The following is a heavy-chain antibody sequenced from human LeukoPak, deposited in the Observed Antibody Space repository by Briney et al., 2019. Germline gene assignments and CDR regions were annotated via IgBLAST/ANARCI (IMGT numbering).Heavy chain of an antibody. CDR3: ARGAEVVGPTGTQQYYYYYYYMDV. D-gene: IGHD1-26*01. CDR2: ISSSGSTI. CDR1: GFTFSSYS. V-gene: IGHV3-48*04. Sequence: PGGSLRHSCAASGFTFSSYSMNWVRQAPGKGLEWVSYISSSGSTIYYADSVKGRFTISRDNAKNSLYLQMNSLRAEDTAVYYCARGAEVVGPTGTQQYYYYYYYMDVWGKGTTVTISS. J-gene: IGHJ6*03.